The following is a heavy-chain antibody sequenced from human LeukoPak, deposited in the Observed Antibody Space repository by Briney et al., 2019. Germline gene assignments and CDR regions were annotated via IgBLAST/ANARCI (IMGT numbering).Heavy chain of an antibody. V-gene: IGHV4-31*03. J-gene: IGHJ6*02. CDR1: GGSISSGGYS. CDR2: IYYSGST. D-gene: IGHD4-17*01. Sequence: SETLSLTCTVSGGSISSGGYSWTWIRQHPGKGLEWIGYIYYSGSTYYNPSLKSRVTISVDTSKNQFSLRLTSVTAADTAVFYCARANDYGTQGYYYGMGVWGQGTTVTVSS. CDR3: ARANDYGTQGYYYGMGV.